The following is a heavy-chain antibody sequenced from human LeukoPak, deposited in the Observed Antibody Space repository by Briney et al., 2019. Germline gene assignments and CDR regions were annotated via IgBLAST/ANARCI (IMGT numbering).Heavy chain of an antibody. CDR3: AKDSYMVRSPWGARGGFDY. J-gene: IGHJ4*02. CDR1: GFTFSSYE. D-gene: IGHD3-10*01. Sequence: PGGSLRLSCAASGFTFSSYEMNWVRQAPGKGLEWVSYISSSGSTIYYADSVKGRFTISRDNSKNTLYLQMNSLRAEDTAVYYCAKDSYMVRSPWGARGGFDYWGQGTLVTVSS. CDR2: ISSSGSTI. V-gene: IGHV3-48*03.